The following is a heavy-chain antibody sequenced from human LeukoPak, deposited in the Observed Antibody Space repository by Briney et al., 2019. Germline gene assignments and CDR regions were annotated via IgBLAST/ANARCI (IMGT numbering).Heavy chain of an antibody. Sequence: PGGSLRLSCAASGFTFSSYEMNWVRQAPGKGQDWDSYISSSGSTIYYADSVKGRFTISRDNAKNSLYLQMNSLRAEDTAVYYCARDCSGGSCYPIYYYYGMDVWGKGTTVTVSS. CDR3: ARDCSGGSCYPIYYYYGMDV. J-gene: IGHJ6*04. V-gene: IGHV3-48*03. CDR1: GFTFSSYE. CDR2: ISSSGSTI. D-gene: IGHD2-15*01.